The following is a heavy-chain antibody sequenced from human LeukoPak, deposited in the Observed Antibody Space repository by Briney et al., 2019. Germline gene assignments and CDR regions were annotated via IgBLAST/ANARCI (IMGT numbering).Heavy chain of an antibody. V-gene: IGHV4-30-2*05. J-gene: IGHJ4*02. D-gene: IGHD3-10*01. Sequence: SETLSLTCTVSGGSISSGGYYWSWIRQPPGKGLEWIGYIYHSGSTYYNPSLKSRVTISVDTSKNQFSLKLSSVTAADTAVYYCARAPTMVRGVITQKPFDYWGQGTLVTVSS. CDR1: GGSISSGGYY. CDR2: IYHSGST. CDR3: ARAPTMVRGVITQKPFDY.